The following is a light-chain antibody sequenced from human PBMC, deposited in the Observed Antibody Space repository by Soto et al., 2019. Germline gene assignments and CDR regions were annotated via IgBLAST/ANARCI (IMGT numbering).Light chain of an antibody. CDR3: QQCYIWPQT. J-gene: IGKJ1*01. Sequence: IVMTHSPATQSVSHWERATLPCRASQNLRNCLAWYQQKPGKAPRLLIYGASTRDTGIPARFSGSGSGTEFTLTISSLQSEDFAVYFCQQCYIWPQTFGQGTKVDIK. V-gene: IGKV3-15*01. CDR1: QNLRNC. CDR2: GAS.